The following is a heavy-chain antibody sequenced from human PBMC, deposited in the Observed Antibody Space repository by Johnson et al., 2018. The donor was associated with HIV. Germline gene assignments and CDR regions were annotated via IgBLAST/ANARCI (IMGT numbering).Heavy chain of an antibody. CDR3: AKVKLELRYGAFDI. V-gene: IGHV3-30*02. J-gene: IGHJ3*02. CDR2: IRYDGSKK. D-gene: IGHD1-7*01. CDR1: GFTFSSYG. Sequence: QVQLVESGGGVVQPGGSLRLSCAASGFTFSSYGMHWVRQAPGKGLEGVAFIRYDGSKKYYADSVKGRFTISRDNSKNTLYLQMNSLRAEDTAVYYCAKVKLELRYGAFDIWGQGTMVTVSS.